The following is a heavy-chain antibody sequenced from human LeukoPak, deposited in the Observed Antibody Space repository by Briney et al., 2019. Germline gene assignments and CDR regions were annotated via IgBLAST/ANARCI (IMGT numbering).Heavy chain of an antibody. CDR2: IHFSGST. CDR3: ARQSISGSSLSYFDY. D-gene: IGHD3-22*01. Sequence: SETLSLTCSVSGGSISSYYWSWIRQPPGKALEWIGYIHFSGSTDHNPSLKSRVTISVDTSQNQFSLKLSSVTAADTAVYYCARQSISGSSLSYFDYWGQGTLVNVSS. J-gene: IGHJ4*02. V-gene: IGHV4-59*08. CDR1: GGSISSYY.